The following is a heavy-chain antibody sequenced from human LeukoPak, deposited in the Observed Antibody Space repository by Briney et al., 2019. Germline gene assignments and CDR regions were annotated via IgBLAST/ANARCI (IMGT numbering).Heavy chain of an antibody. CDR1: GGSFSGYY. V-gene: IGHV4-34*01. CDR3: ARTPFYDFWSGYYNRPNWFDP. Sequence: SETLSLTCAVYGGSFSGYYWSWIRQPPGKGLEWIGEINHSGSTNYNPSLKSRVTISVDTSKNQSSLKLSSVTAADTAVYYCARTPFYDFWSGYYNRPNWFDPWGQGTLVTVSS. J-gene: IGHJ5*02. CDR2: INHSGST. D-gene: IGHD3-3*01.